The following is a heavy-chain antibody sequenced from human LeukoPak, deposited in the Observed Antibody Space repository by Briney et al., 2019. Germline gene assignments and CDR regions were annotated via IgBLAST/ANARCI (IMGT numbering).Heavy chain of an antibody. V-gene: IGHV3-23*01. Sequence: GGSLRLSCAAAGFTFSSYAMSWVRQAPGKGLEWVSAISGSGGSTYYADSVKGRFTISRDNSKNTLYLQMNSLRAEDTAVYYCAKASLYSSSPGWGQGTLVTVSS. CDR2: ISGSGGST. D-gene: IGHD6-13*01. J-gene: IGHJ4*02. CDR1: GFTFSSYA. CDR3: AKASLYSSSPG.